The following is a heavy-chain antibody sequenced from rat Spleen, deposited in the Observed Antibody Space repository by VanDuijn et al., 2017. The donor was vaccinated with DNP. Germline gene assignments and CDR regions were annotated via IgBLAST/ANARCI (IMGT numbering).Heavy chain of an antibody. CDR3: ARGLPGYTLYAMDA. Sequence: EVQLVESGGGLVQPGRSMKLSCAASGFTFSNYYMAWVRQAPTKGLEWVAAISPSGGSTYYRDSVKGRFTVSRDNAKSSLYLQMDSLRSEDTATYYCARGLPGYTLYAMDAWGQGTSVTVSS. J-gene: IGHJ4*01. CDR1: GFTFSNYY. D-gene: IGHD1-4*01. V-gene: IGHV5-25*01. CDR2: ISPSGGST.